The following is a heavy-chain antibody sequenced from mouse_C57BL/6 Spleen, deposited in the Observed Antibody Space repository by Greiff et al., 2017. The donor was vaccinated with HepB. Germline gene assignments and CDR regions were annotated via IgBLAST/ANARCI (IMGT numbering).Heavy chain of an antibody. D-gene: IGHD1-2*01. CDR2: ISYSGST. J-gene: IGHJ2*01. CDR1: GYSITSGYD. CDR3: ARGDYYGLLDY. V-gene: IGHV3-1*01. Sequence: EVQRVESGPGMVKPSQSLSLTCTVTGYSITSGYDWHWIRHFPGNKLEWMGYISYSGSTNYNPSLKSRISITHDTSKNHFFLKLNSVTTEDTATYYCARGDYYGLLDYWGQGTTLTVSS.